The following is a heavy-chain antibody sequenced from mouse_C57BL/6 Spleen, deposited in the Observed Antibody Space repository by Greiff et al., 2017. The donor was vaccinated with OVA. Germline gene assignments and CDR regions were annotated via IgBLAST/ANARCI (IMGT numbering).Heavy chain of an antibody. Sequence: QVQLQQPGAELVRPGSSVKLSCKASGYTFTSYWMHWVKQRPIQGLEWIGNIDPSDSETHYNQKFKDKATLTVDKSSSTAYMQLSSLTSEDSAVYDCARGDVYAMDYWGQGTSVTVSS. CDR3: ARGDVYAMDY. CDR2: IDPSDSET. V-gene: IGHV1-52*01. CDR1: GYTFTSYW. J-gene: IGHJ4*01. D-gene: IGHD3-3*01.